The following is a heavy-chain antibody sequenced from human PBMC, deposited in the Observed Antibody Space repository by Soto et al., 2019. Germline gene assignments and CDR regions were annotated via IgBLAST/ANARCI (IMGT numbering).Heavy chain of an antibody. V-gene: IGHV3-15*07. CDR2: IKSRTDDGTT. J-gene: IGHJ4*02. D-gene: IGHD3-10*02. CDR3: TTEGPMWGNSDH. Sequence: GGSLRLSCAASGFSFSNAWMNWVRQAPGKGLEWVGRIKSRTDDGTTGYAAPVNGRFTISRDDSKNTVYLQMNSLKTEDTAIYYCTTEGPMWGNSDHWGQGTLVTVSS. CDR1: GFSFSNAW.